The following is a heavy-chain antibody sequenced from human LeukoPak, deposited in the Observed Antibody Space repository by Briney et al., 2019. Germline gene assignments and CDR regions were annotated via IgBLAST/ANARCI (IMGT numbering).Heavy chain of an antibody. D-gene: IGHD2-8*01. CDR1: GGTFSSYA. CDR2: IIPIFGTA. V-gene: IGHV1-69*05. J-gene: IGHJ6*02. CDR3: AREDVVLVDAVRYYYYGMDV. Sequence: SVKVSCKASGGTFSSYAISWVRQAPGQGLEWMGGIIPIFGTANYAQKFQGRVTITTDESTSTAYMELSSLRSEDTAVYYCAREDVVLVDAVRYYYYGMDVWGQGTTVTVSS.